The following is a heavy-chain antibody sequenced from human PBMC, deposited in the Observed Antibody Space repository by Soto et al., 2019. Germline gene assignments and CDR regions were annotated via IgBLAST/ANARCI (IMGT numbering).Heavy chain of an antibody. D-gene: IGHD1-26*01. CDR3: AKDQWDFYWYFDL. J-gene: IGHJ2*01. CDR1: GFTFSSYG. Sequence: QVQLVESGGGVVQPGRSLRLSCAASGFTFSSYGMHWVRQAPGKGLEWVAVISYDGNNKYYADSVKGRFTISRDNSKNTLYLQMNSLRAEDTAVYYCAKDQWDFYWYFDLWGRGTLVTVSS. CDR2: ISYDGNNK. V-gene: IGHV3-30*18.